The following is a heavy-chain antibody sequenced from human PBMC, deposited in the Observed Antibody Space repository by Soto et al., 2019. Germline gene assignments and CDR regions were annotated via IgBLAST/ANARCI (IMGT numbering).Heavy chain of an antibody. CDR1: GGTFSSYS. CDR3: AGMTPGNNWFDP. J-gene: IGHJ5*02. Sequence: SVNVSCKASGGTFSSYSISWVRQAPGQGLEWMGGIIPIFGTANYAQKFQGRVTITADESTSTAYMELSSLRSEDTAVYYCAGMTPGNNWFDPWGQGTLVTVSS. CDR2: IIPIFGTA. V-gene: IGHV1-69*13.